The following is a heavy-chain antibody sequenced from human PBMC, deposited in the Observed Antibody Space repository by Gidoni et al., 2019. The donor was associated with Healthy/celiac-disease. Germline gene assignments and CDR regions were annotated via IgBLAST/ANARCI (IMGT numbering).Heavy chain of an antibody. CDR2: ISDSGGST. Sequence: EVPLLESGGGLLQPGGSLRLSCAASGFTFSSYAMSWVRQAPGKGLEWVSAISDSGGSTYYADSVKGRFTISRDNSKNTLYLQMNSLRAEDTAVYYCAKTDSQTRGYCSGGSCYSFDYWGQGTLVTVSS. D-gene: IGHD2-15*01. CDR1: GFTFSSYA. CDR3: AKTDSQTRGYCSGGSCYSFDY. V-gene: IGHV3-23*01. J-gene: IGHJ4*02.